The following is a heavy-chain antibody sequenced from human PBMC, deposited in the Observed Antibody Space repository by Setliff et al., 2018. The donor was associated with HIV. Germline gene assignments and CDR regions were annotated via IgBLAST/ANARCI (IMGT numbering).Heavy chain of an antibody. CDR1: GFTFSSYA. J-gene: IGHJ4*02. V-gene: IGHV3-23*01. D-gene: IGHD3-3*01. CDR2: ISGSGGST. Sequence: LKISCAASGFTFSSYAMSWVRQAPGKGLEWVSAISGSGGSTYYADCVRGRFTISRDNSKNTLYLQMNSLRAEDTAVYYCARDADYDFWSGYPHYFDYWGQGTLVTVS. CDR3: ARDADYDFWSGYPHYFDY.